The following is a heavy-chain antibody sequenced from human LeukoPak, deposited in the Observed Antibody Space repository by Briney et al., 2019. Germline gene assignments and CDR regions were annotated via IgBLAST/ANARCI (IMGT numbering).Heavy chain of an antibody. CDR2: IKQDGSEK. CDR3: ARLYSGSYYAWFDP. J-gene: IGHJ5*02. Sequence: GGSLRLSCAASGFTFSSYWMSWVRQAPGKGLEWVANIKQDGSEKYYVDSVKGRFTISRDNAKNSLYLQMNSLRAEDTAVYYCARLYSGSYYAWFDPWGQGTLVTVPS. V-gene: IGHV3-7*01. CDR1: GFTFSSYW. D-gene: IGHD1-26*01.